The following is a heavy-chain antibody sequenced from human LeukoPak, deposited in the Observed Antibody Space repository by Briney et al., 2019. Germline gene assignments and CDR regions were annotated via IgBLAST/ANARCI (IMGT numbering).Heavy chain of an antibody. CDR1: GGTFSSYT. CDR2: IIPILGIA. V-gene: IGHV1-69*02. D-gene: IGHD2-2*01. CDR3: ARGYIVVVPAALFDP. Sequence: SVKVSCKASGGTFSSYTISWVRQAPGQGLEWMGRIIPILGIANYAQKFQGRVTITADKSTSTAYMELSSLRSEDTAAYYCARGYIVVVPAALFDPWGQGTLVTVSS. J-gene: IGHJ5*02.